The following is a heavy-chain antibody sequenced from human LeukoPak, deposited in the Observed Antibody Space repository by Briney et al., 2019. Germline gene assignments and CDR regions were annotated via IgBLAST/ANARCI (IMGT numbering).Heavy chain of an antibody. CDR3: AREQTVDYGDYGYYYYGMDV. D-gene: IGHD4-17*01. J-gene: IGHJ6*02. V-gene: IGHV3-33*01. CDR2: IWYDGSNK. Sequence: GGSLRLSCAASGFTFSSYGMYWVRQAPGKGLEWVAVIWYDGSNKYYADSVKGRFTISRDNSKNTLYLQMNSLRAEDTAVYYCAREQTVDYGDYGYYYYGMDVWGQGTTVTVSS. CDR1: GFTFSSYG.